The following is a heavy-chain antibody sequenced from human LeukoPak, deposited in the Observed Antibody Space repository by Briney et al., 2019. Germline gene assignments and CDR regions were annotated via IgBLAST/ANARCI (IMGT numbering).Heavy chain of an antibody. CDR2: IYYSGST. Sequence: PSETLSLTCTVCGGSISIYYWSWIRQPPGKGLEWIGYIYYSGSTNYNPSLKSRVTISVDTSKNQFSLKLSSVTAADTAVYYCAREGPQKQLGFDYWGQGTLVTVSS. D-gene: IGHD6-6*01. CDR1: GGSISIYY. CDR3: AREGPQKQLGFDY. V-gene: IGHV4-59*01. J-gene: IGHJ4*02.